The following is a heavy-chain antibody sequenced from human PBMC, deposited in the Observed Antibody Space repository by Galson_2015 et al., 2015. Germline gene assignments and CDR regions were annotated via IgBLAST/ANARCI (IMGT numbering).Heavy chain of an antibody. D-gene: IGHD4-17*01. CDR3: ARTLTTVTNWYFDL. Sequence: TLSLTCAVSGGSISSGGYSWSWIRQPPGKGLELIGYIYHSGNTYYNPSLKSRVTISVDTPKNQFSLKLSSVTAADTAVYYCARTLTTVTNWYFDLWGRGTLVTVSS. CDR1: GGSISSGGYS. CDR2: IYHSGNT. J-gene: IGHJ2*01. V-gene: IGHV4-30-2*02.